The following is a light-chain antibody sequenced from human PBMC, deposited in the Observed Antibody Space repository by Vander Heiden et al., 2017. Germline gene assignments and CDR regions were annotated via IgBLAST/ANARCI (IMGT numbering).Light chain of an antibody. CDR2: DAS. CDR1: QSISRY. CDR3: QQYNAYPYT. Sequence: DIQMTQSPSTLSASVGDRVSITCRASQSISRYLAWYQQKPGKAPKLLIYDASSLEGGVPSRLSGSGSGTEFTLTISSLQPEDFATYYCQQYNAYPYTLGQGTKLEIK. J-gene: IGKJ2*01. V-gene: IGKV1-5*01.